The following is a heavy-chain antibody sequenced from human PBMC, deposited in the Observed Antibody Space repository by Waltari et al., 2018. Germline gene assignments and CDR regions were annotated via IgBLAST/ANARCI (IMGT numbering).Heavy chain of an antibody. D-gene: IGHD4-17*01. J-gene: IGHJ3*02. CDR2: MYTSGRT. V-gene: IGHV4-61*02. CDR3: AGQGDYYAFDI. Sequence: QVQLQESGTGLVKPSQTLSLTCTVAGGSISRVTSYWPWRRQPAGKGLEWIGRMYTSGRTNYNPSLKSRLIISVDTSKNQFSLKLTSVTAADTAVYYCAGQGDYYAFDIWGQGTMLTVSS. CDR1: GGSISRVTSY.